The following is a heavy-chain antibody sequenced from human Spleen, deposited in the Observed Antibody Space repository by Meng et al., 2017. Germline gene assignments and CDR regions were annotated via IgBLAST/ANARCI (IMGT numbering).Heavy chain of an antibody. J-gene: IGHJ6*02. D-gene: IGHD3-22*01. V-gene: IGHV3-23*01. CDR2: ISGSGGST. Sequence: GESLKISCAASGFSVSHNYMSWVRQAPGKGLEWVSAISGSGGSTYYADSVKGRFTISRDNSKNTLYLQMNSLRAEDTAVYYCAKDYYDSSGYYYYGMDVWGQGTTVTVSS. CDR1: GFSVSHNY. CDR3: AKDYYDSSGYYYYGMDV.